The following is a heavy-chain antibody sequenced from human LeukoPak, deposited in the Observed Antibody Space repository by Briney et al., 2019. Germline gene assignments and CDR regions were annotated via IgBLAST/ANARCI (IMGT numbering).Heavy chain of an antibody. CDR2: INSISSNT. CDR1: GFTLSDYH. J-gene: IGHJ5*02. V-gene: IGHV3-11*06. D-gene: IGHD1-26*01. Sequence: GGSLRLSCAASGFTLSDYHMSWIRQAPGKGLEWISTINSISSNTKYADSVKGRFTVSRDNAKNSLYLQVNSLRDEDTAVYYCARGGATRFDPWGQGTLVTVSS. CDR3: ARGGATRFDP.